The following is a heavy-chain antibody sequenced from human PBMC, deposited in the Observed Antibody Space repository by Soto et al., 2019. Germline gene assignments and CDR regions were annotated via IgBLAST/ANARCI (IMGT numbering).Heavy chain of an antibody. Sequence: QLQLQESGSGLVKPSQTLSLTCAVSGGSISSGNSYAWSWIRQPPGKGLEWIGSISHTGRTSYNPTRKGRFTMSVDKSKNQFSLKLSSVTAVDMAVSYCARAVAPYLGTWFDPWGQGSLVIVSS. CDR1: GGSISSGNSYA. V-gene: IGHV4-30-2*01. J-gene: IGHJ5*02. CDR3: ARAVAPYLGTWFDP. CDR2: ISHTGRT. D-gene: IGHD3-16*01.